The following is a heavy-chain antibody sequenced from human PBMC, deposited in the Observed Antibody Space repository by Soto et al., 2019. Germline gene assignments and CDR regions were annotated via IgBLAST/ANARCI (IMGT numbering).Heavy chain of an antibody. CDR1: GYTITGYY. Sequence: ASAKASCKACGYTITGYYMHSVRQSPGQGLEWMGWINPNSGGTNYAQKFQGWVTMTRDTSISTAYMELRSLRSDDTAVYYCARSVGITMVRGVIRPRYFDYWGQGTLVTVSS. CDR2: INPNSGGT. D-gene: IGHD3-10*01. V-gene: IGHV1-2*04. CDR3: ARSVGITMVRGVIRPRYFDY. J-gene: IGHJ4*02.